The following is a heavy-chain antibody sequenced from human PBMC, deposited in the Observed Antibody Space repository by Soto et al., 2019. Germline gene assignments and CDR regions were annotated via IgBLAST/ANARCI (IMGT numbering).Heavy chain of an antibody. CDR1: GYTFTSYY. D-gene: IGHD3-3*01. CDR3: ARGQAGDAYYDFWSGYYDYYYYYMDV. V-gene: IGHV1-46*01. J-gene: IGHJ6*03. Sequence: ASVKVSCKASGYTFTSYYMHWVRQAPGQGLEWMGIINPSGGSTSYAQKFQGRVTMTRDTSTSTVYMELSSLRSEDTAVYYCARGQAGDAYYDFWSGYYDYYYYYMDVWGKGTTVTVSS. CDR2: INPSGGST.